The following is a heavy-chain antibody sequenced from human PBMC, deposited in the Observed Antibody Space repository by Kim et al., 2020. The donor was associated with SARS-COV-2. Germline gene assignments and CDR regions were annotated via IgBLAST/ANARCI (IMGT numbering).Heavy chain of an antibody. J-gene: IGHJ6*02. Sequence: SVKVSCKASGGTFSSYAISWVRQAPGQGLEWMGGIIPIFGTANYAQKFQGRVTITADESTSTAYMELSSLRSEDTAVYYCARCTTGTTAYRLKYYYYYYGMDVWGQGTTVTVSS. D-gene: IGHD1-1*01. V-gene: IGHV1-69*13. CDR2: IIPIFGTA. CDR3: ARCTTGTTAYRLKYYYYYYGMDV. CDR1: GGTFSSYA.